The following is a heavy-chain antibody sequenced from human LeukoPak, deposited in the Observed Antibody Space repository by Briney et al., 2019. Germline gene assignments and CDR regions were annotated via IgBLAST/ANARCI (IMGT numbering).Heavy chain of an antibody. V-gene: IGHV4-4*02. Sequence: SETLSLTCAVSGGSISSSNWWSWVRQPPGKGLEWIGEIYHSGSTNYNPSLKSRVTISVDKSKNQFSLKLSSVTAADTAVYYCARHARGYSYGPLRGTYYYYYMDVWGKGTTVTISS. CDR3: ARHARGYSYGPLRGTYYYYYMDV. CDR1: GGSISSSNW. CDR2: IYHSGST. D-gene: IGHD5-18*01. J-gene: IGHJ6*03.